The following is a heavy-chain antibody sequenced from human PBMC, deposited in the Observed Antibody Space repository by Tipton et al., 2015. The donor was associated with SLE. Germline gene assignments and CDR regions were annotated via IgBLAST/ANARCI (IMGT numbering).Heavy chain of an antibody. CDR2: IHHRGST. D-gene: IGHD2-2*02. Sequence: TLSLTCAVSGASITSSDWWSWVRQPPGKGLEYIGEIHHRGSTNYKSSLRGRVTISVDTSKNQFSLQLTSVTPEDTAVYYCARGFLYDGFQVWGQGTLVTVSS. CDR3: ARGFLYDGFQV. V-gene: IGHV4-4*02. J-gene: IGHJ1*01. CDR1: GASITSSDW.